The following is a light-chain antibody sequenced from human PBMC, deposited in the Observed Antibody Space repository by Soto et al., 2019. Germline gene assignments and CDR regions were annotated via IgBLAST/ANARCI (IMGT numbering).Light chain of an antibody. CDR3: QQSFSTLWT. J-gene: IGKJ1*01. Sequence: IHMTQSTSSLSASVGNTVIIACRASQSISIYSNWYQQKPGKAPRLLIYSASILQSGVPSRFSGSGSGTDFTLTISGLQTEDFATYYCQQSFSTLWTFGQGTKVDIK. CDR2: SAS. CDR1: QSISIY. V-gene: IGKV1-39*01.